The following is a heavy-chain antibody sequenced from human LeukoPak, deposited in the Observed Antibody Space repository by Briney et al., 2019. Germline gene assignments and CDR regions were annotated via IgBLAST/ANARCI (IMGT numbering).Heavy chain of an antibody. CDR2: ISAYNGNT. Sequence: EASVKVSCKASGYTFTSYGISWVRQAPGQGLEWMGWISAYNGNTNYAQKFQGRVTMTRDTSISTAYMELSRLRSDDTAVYYCARVWILTGYYRTKGGNYYFDYWGQGTLVTVSS. V-gene: IGHV1-18*01. CDR1: GYTFTSYG. D-gene: IGHD3-9*01. J-gene: IGHJ4*02. CDR3: ARVWILTGYYRTKGGNYYFDY.